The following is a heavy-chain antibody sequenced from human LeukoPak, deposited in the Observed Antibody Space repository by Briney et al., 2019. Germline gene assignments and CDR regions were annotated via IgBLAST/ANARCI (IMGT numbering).Heavy chain of an antibody. CDR1: GFTFSSYS. Sequence: GSLRLSCAASGFTFSSYSMNWVRQAPGKGLEWVSSISSSSSYIYYADSVKGRFTISRDNAKNSLYLQMNSLRAEDTAVYYCARGIKYIVMVTAAYYFDYWGQGTLVTVSS. CDR2: ISSSSSYI. J-gene: IGHJ4*02. CDR3: ARGIKYIVMVTAAYYFDY. V-gene: IGHV3-21*04. D-gene: IGHD2-21*02.